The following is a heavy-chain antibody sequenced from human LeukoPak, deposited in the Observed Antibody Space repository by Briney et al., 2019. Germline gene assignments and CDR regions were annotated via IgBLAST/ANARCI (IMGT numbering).Heavy chain of an antibody. J-gene: IGHJ4*02. D-gene: IGHD3-3*01. CDR1: GYTFTGYY. V-gene: IGHV1-2*02. CDR3: ARDQGYDFWSGYRFDY. Sequence: ASVKVSCKASGYTFTGYYMHWVRQAPGQGLEWMGWINPNSGGTNYAQKFQGRVTMTRDTSISTAYMELSRLRSDDTAVYYCARDQGYDFWSGYRFDYWGQGTLVTVSS. CDR2: INPNSGGT.